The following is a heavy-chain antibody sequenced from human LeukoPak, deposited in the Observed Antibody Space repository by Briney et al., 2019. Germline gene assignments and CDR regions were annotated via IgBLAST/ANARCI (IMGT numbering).Heavy chain of an antibody. CDR2: INHSGST. CDR3: ARGHSSSWYSPLFYFDY. V-gene: IGHV4-34*01. CDR1: GGSFSGYY. J-gene: IGHJ4*02. D-gene: IGHD6-13*01. Sequence: KPSETLSLTCAVYGGSFSGYYWSWIRQPPGKGLEWIGEINHSGSTNYNPSLKSRVTISVDTSKNQFSLKLSSVTAADTAVYYCARGHSSSWYSPLFYFDYWGQGTLVTVSS.